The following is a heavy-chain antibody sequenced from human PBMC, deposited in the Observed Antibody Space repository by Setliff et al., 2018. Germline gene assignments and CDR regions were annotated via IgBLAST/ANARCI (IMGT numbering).Heavy chain of an antibody. J-gene: IGHJ1*01. Sequence: SETLSLTCTVYGGSFSDYYWAWIRQTPGKGLEWVGSLSFAGDAYYNPSLQSRVTISVDMSKNQFSMKLTSVTAADTAVYYCARVDFTMIQGVLGLWGQGTLVTVSS. CDR1: GGSFSDYY. D-gene: IGHD3-10*01. CDR2: LSFAGDA. V-gene: IGHV4-39*07. CDR3: ARVDFTMIQGVLGL.